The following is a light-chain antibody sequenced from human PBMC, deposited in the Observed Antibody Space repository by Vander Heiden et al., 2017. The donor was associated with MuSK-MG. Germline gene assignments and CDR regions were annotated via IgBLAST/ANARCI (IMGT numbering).Light chain of an antibody. CDR2: RAS. V-gene: IGKV1-5*03. J-gene: IGKJ1*01. CDR3: QQYNSYAET. CDR1: QSISNS. Sequence: DIQMTQSPSTLSASVGDRVTITCRASQSISNSLAWYQQKPGKAPKLLVYRASSLQSGVPSRFSGSGSETEFTLTISSLQPDDFATYYCQQYNSYAETFGQGTKVEIK.